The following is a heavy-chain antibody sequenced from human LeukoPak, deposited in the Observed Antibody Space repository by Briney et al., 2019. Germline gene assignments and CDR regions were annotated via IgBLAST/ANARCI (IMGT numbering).Heavy chain of an antibody. CDR2: INLNSGGT. CDR1: GDTFTDYY. Sequence: GASVKVSCKASGDTFTDYYMHWVRQAPGQGLEWMGWINLNSGGTNFAQRFQGRVTMTRDTSISTAYMDLSRLISDDTAVYYCARDAGYCTGGSCRYFDHWGQGTLVTVSS. D-gene: IGHD2-15*01. CDR3: ARDAGYCTGGSCRYFDH. V-gene: IGHV1-2*02. J-gene: IGHJ4*02.